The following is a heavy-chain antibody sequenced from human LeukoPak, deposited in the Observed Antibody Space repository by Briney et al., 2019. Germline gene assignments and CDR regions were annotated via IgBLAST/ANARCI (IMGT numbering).Heavy chain of an antibody. CDR2: INPNSGGT. CDR3: ARDRSSSWYNYFDY. J-gene: IGHJ4*02. D-gene: IGHD6-13*01. V-gene: IGHV1-2*02. CDR1: GYTFTGYY. Sequence: ASVKVSCKASGYTFTGYYMHWVRQAPGQGLEWMGWINPNSGGTNYAQKFQGRVTMTRDTSISAAYMELSRLRSDDTAVYYCARDRSSSWYNYFDYWGQGTLVTVSS.